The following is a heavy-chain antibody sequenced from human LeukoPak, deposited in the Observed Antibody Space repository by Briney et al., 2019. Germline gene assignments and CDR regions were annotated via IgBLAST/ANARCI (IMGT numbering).Heavy chain of an antibody. D-gene: IGHD1-1*01. CDR1: GFTFSDYY. Sequence: GGSLRLSCAASGFTFSDYYMSWIRQAPGKGLEWVSYISSSSSYTNYADSVKGRFTISRDNAKNPLYLQMNSLRAEDTAVYYCATTTGTYVYGMDVWGKGTTVTVSS. V-gene: IGHV3-11*06. CDR2: ISSSSSYT. J-gene: IGHJ6*04. CDR3: ATTTGTYVYGMDV.